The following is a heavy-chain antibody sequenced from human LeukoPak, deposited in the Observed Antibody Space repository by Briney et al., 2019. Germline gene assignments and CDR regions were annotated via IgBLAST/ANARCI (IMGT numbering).Heavy chain of an antibody. D-gene: IGHD3-22*01. CDR3: AKVRITMIVVGANYDY. CDR1: GFTFSSYA. Sequence: GGSLRLSCAASGFTFSSYAMSWVRQAPGKGLEWVSAIRGSGGSTYYADSVKGRFTISRDNAKNTLYLQMNSLRAEDTAVYYCAKVRITMIVVGANYDYWGQGTLVTVSS. J-gene: IGHJ4*02. V-gene: IGHV3-23*01. CDR2: IRGSGGST.